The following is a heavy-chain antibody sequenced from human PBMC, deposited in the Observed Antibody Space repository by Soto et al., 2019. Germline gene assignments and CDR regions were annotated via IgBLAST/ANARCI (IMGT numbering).Heavy chain of an antibody. J-gene: IGHJ4*02. V-gene: IGHV3-48*01. D-gene: IGHD1-26*01. CDR3: ATPSLSTGGYSSFDS. CDR1: GFTFSSYS. Sequence: GGSLRLSCAASGFTFSSYSMNWVRQAPGKGLEWVSYVTYSSANTYYADSVTGRFTISRDNSRNTLYLQMSSLRVEDTAVYYCATPSLSTGGYSSFDSWGRGTLVTVSS. CDR2: VTYSSANT.